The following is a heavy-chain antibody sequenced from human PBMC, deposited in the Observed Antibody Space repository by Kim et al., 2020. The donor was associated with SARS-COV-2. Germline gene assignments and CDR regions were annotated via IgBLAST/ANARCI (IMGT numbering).Heavy chain of an antibody. V-gene: IGHV3-74*03. Sequence: GGSLRLSCAAAGFTFSNSWMHWVRQAPEKGLVWISSIRFDASNTMYADSVKGRFTISRDNAKNILYLQVNSLRTEDTAVYYCARSDNLDYWGQGTLVTVS. CDR2: IRFDASNT. J-gene: IGHJ4*02. CDR3: ARSDNLDY. D-gene: IGHD1-20*01. CDR1: GFTFSNSW.